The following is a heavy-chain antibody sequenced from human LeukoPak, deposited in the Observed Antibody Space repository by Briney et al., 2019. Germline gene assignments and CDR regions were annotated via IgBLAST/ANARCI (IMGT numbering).Heavy chain of an antibody. V-gene: IGHV1-2*02. J-gene: IGHJ5*02. CDR3: AGEYYYDSNWFDP. Sequence: ASVKVSCKASGYTFTGYYMHWVRQAPGQGLEWMGWINPKSGGTNYAQKFQGRVTMTRDTSISTAYMELSRLRSDDTAVYYCAGEYYYDSNWFDPWGQGTLVTVSS. CDR2: INPKSGGT. D-gene: IGHD3-22*01. CDR1: GYTFTGYY.